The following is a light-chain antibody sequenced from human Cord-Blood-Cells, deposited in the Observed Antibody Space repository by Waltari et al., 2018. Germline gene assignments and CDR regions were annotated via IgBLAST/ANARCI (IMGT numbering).Light chain of an antibody. Sequence: EVVMTQSPATLSVSPGERATLSCRASQSVSPNFAWYQQKPGPAPRLLIYGASTRATGIPARCSGRGSGTEFTRTISSLQSEDFAVYYCQQYNNWQYSFGQGTKLESK. V-gene: IGKV3-15*01. CDR3: QQYNNWQYS. J-gene: IGKJ2*03. CDR2: GAS. CDR1: QSVSPN.